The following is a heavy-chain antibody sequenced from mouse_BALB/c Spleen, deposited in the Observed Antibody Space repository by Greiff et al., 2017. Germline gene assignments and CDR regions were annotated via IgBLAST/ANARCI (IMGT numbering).Heavy chain of an antibody. CDR1: GFTFSSFG. V-gene: IGHV5-17*02. J-gene: IGHJ1*01. CDR3: ARDGHWYFDV. D-gene: IGHD2-3*01. Sequence: EVHLVESGGGLVQPGGSRKLSCAASGFTFSSFGMHWVRQAPEKGLEWVAYISSGSSTIYYADTVKGRFTISRDNPKNTLFLQMTSLRSEDTAMYYCARDGHWYFDVWGAGTTVTVSS. CDR2: ISSGSSTI.